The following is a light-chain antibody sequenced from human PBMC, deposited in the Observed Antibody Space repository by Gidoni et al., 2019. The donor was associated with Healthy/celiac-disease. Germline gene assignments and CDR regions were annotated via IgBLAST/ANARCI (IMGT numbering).Light chain of an antibody. V-gene: IGKV1-6*01. CDR3: LQDYNYPRT. CDR1: QGIRND. J-gene: IGKJ2*01. CDR2: AAS. Sequence: AIQMTQSPSSLSASVGDRVTITCRASQGIRNDLGWYQQKPGKAHKLLIYAASSLQSGVPARFSGSGSGTDFTLTISSLQPEDFATYYCLQDYNYPRTFGQGTKLEIK.